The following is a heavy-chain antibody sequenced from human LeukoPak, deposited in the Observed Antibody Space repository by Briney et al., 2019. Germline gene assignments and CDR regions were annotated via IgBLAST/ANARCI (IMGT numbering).Heavy chain of an antibody. CDR2: IYYSGST. D-gene: IGHD6-19*01. CDR3: ARHFTLFGSGWSPPDAFDI. V-gene: IGHV4-39*07. CDR1: GGSISSSSYY. Sequence: SETLSLTCTVSGGSISSSSYYWGWIRQPPGKGLEWIGSIYYSGSTYYNPSLKSRVTISVDTSKNQFSLKLSSVTAADTAVYYCARHFTLFGSGWSPPDAFDIWGQGTMVTVSS. J-gene: IGHJ3*02.